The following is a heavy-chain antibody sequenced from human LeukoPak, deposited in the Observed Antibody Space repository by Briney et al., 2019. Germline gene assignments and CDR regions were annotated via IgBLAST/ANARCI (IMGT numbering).Heavy chain of an antibody. J-gene: IGHJ4*02. D-gene: IGHD6-19*01. V-gene: IGHV3-73*01. CDR3: TREGSGWYVDY. CDR2: IRSKANSYAT. Sequence: GGSLRLSCAASGFTFSGSAMHWVRRASGKGLEWVGRIRSKANSYATAYAASVKGRFTISRDDSKNTAYLQMNSLKTEDTAVYYCTREGSGWYVDYWGQGTLVTVSS. CDR1: GFTFSGSA.